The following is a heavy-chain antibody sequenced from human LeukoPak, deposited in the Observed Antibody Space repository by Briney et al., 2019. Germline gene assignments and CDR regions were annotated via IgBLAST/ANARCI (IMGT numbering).Heavy chain of an antibody. J-gene: IGHJ4*02. CDR1: GGTFSSYA. Sequence: ASVKVSCKASGGTFSSYAISWVRQAPGQGLEWMGRIIPILGIANYAQKFQGRVTITADKSTSTAYVELSSLRSEDTAVYYCARGTDIAAAGMVGYWGQGTLVTVSS. CDR2: IIPILGIA. D-gene: IGHD6-13*01. V-gene: IGHV1-69*04. CDR3: ARGTDIAAAGMVGY.